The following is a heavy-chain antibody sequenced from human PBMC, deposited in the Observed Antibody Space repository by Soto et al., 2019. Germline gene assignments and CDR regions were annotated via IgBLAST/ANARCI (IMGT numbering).Heavy chain of an antibody. CDR2: IDTSGST. CDR3: ARGGQDFWSGPFDY. D-gene: IGHD3-3*01. CDR1: GGSISNYY. J-gene: IGHJ4*02. V-gene: IGHV4-4*07. Sequence: SETLSLTCTVSGGSISNYYCNWIRQPAGKGLEWIGRIDTSGSTNYNPSLMSRVTMSVDTSKQEFSLKLSSVTAADTALYYCARGGQDFWSGPFDYWGRGALVTVSS.